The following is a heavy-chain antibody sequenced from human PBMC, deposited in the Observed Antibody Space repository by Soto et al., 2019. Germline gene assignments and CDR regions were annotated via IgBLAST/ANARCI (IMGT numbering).Heavy chain of an antibody. J-gene: IGHJ3*02. CDR3: VCYDSSGYYAFDI. CDR1: GFTFSSYE. D-gene: IGHD3-22*01. V-gene: IGHV3-48*03. Sequence: GGSLRLSCAASGFTFSSYEMNWVRQAPGKGLEWVSYISSSGSTIYYADSVKGRFTISRDNAKNTLYLQMNSLRAEDTAVYYCVCYDSSGYYAFDIWGQGTMVTVSS. CDR2: ISSSGSTI.